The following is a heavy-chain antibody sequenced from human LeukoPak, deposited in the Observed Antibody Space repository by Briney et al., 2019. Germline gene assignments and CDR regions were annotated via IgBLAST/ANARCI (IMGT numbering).Heavy chain of an antibody. CDR2: IYFSGST. J-gene: IGHJ4*02. Sequence: SETLSLTCTVSGASINNYWWSWLRQPPGKGLEWIGYIYFSGSTSYNPSLKSRVTISLDMSKNQFSLKLTSVTPADTAVYYCARDGEYCGGDCYSGLSNWGQGTLVTVSS. CDR1: GASINNYW. D-gene: IGHD2-21*02. CDR3: ARDGEYCGGDCYSGLSN. V-gene: IGHV4-59*01.